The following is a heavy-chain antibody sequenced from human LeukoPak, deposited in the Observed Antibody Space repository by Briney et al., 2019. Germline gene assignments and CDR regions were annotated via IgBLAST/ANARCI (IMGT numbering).Heavy chain of an antibody. Sequence: GGSLRLSCVASGFTFSGYAMSWVRQAPGKGLEWVSSISSGATNTYYAGSVKGRFTISRDNSKNTLYLQMNSLRAEDTAIYYCGKGKAVVGAAGPDYWGQGTLVTVSS. J-gene: IGHJ4*02. CDR3: GKGKAVVGAAGPDY. CDR1: GFTFSGYA. V-gene: IGHV3-23*01. D-gene: IGHD2-15*01. CDR2: ISSGATNT.